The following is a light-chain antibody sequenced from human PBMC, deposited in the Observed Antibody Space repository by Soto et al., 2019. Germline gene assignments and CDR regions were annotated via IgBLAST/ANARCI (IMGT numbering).Light chain of an antibody. J-gene: IGKJ4*01. CDR3: LRYSSQPRVT. Sequence: VVTQSPGTLSLSPGERATLSCRASQSVSSKYSVWYQQKPGQAPSLLIYGAGIRATGIPDRFSGSGSGTDVTLTVSGLEHEDLVVYYCLRYSSQPRVTSGGGTQLE. V-gene: IGKV3-20*01. CDR1: QSVSSKY. CDR2: GAG.